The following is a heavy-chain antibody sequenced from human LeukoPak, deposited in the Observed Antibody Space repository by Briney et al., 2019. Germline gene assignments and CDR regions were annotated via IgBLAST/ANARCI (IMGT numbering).Heavy chain of an antibody. V-gene: IGHV3-9*01. CDR3: ARVKRVDKGDWFDP. D-gene: IGHD3-16*01. Sequence: GRSLRLSCAASGFTFDDYAMHWVRQAPGKGLEWVSGISWNSGNIGYADSVKGRFTISRDNAKNSLYLQMNSLRAEDTAVYYCARVKRVDKGDWFDPWGQGTLVTVSS. CDR2: ISWNSGNI. J-gene: IGHJ5*02. CDR1: GFTFDDYA.